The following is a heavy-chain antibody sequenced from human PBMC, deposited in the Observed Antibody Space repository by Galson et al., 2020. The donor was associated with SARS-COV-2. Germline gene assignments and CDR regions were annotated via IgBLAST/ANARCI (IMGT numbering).Heavy chain of an antibody. CDR3: ARGGDSSGYYYIDY. D-gene: IGHD3-22*01. J-gene: IGHJ4*02. CDR2: IYSGGAT. CDR1: GYNVSSNY. Sequence: GESLKISCAASGYNVSSNYMLWVRQAPGKGLEWVSVIYSGGATYYADSVKGRFTISRDTSKNTLYLQMNSLRAEDTAVYYCARGGDSSGYYYIDYWGQGTLVTVSS. V-gene: IGHV3-53*01.